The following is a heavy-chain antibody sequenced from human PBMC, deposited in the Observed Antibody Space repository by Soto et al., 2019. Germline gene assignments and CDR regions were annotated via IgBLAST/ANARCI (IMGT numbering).Heavy chain of an antibody. J-gene: IGHJ6*02. Sequence: QVQLVESGGGLVKPGGSLRLSCAASGFTFSDYYMSWIRQAPGKGLEWVSYISSSSSYTNYADSVKGRFTISRDNAKNSLYLQMNSLRAEDTAVYYCARVVIKYCSGGSCYSGNELRVYYYYGMDVWGQGTTVTVSS. CDR1: GFTFSDYY. V-gene: IGHV3-11*06. D-gene: IGHD2-15*01. CDR2: ISSSSSYT. CDR3: ARVVIKYCSGGSCYSGNELRVYYYYGMDV.